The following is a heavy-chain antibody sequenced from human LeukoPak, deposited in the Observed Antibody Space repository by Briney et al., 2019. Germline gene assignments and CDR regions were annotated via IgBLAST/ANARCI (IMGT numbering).Heavy chain of an antibody. V-gene: IGHV3-74*01. Sequence: GGSLRLSCAASGSAFNKYWMHWVRQTPGKGLVWVSRINGDGSTTSYADSVKGGYTISRDNAKNTLYLQMSSLRAEDTAVYYCATGNYHDSRGYYTFGHWGQGTLVTVSS. D-gene: IGHD3-22*01. J-gene: IGHJ4*02. CDR3: ATGNYHDSRGYYTFGH. CDR2: INGDGSTT. CDR1: GSAFNKYW.